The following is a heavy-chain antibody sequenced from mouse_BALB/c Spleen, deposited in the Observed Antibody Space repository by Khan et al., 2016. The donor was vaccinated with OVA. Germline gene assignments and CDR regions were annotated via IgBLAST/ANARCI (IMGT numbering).Heavy chain of an antibody. CDR2: TTSGGSYT. CDR3: ARLGNS. CDR1: GFTFSSYG. J-gene: IGHJ3*01. D-gene: IGHD2-1*01. V-gene: IGHV5-6*01. Sequence: EVELVESGGDSVKPGGSLKLSCAASGFTFSSYGMSWVRQTPDKRLEWVATTTSGGSYTYYPDSVKGRFTISRDNAKNTLYLQMTSLKSEDTAMYYCARLGNSWGQGTLVTVSA.